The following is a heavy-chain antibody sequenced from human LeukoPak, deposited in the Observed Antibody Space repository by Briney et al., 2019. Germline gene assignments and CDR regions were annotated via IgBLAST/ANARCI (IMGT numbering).Heavy chain of an antibody. Sequence: ASVKVSCKASGYTFTSYGISWVRQAPGQGLEWMGWISAYNGNTNYAQKLQGRVTMTTDTSTSTAYMELRSLRSDDTAVYYCARLYSSDWYDDISPQNSLYYFDYWGQGTLVTVSS. V-gene: IGHV1-18*01. CDR3: ARLYSSDWYDDISPQNSLYYFDY. CDR1: GYTFTSYG. CDR2: ISAYNGNT. D-gene: IGHD6-19*01. J-gene: IGHJ4*02.